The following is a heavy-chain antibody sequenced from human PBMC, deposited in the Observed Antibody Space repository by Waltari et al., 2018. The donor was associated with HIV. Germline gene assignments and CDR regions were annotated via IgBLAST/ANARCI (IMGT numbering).Heavy chain of an antibody. CDR3: AGERLVGRSDMEAHHYGMDV. CDR2: IWGNGRRK. CDR1: GFSSSRYG. J-gene: IGHJ6*02. V-gene: IGHV3-33*01. D-gene: IGHD1-26*01. Sequence: QVELVASGGGVVPPGRSLWVSCKVSGFSSSRYGVNWVRPAPGKGLEWVAIIWGNGRRKDCGDTVYGRFSISRDKNEVTVYKEKRSLRVEDTAVYFWAGERLVGRSDMEAHHYGMDVWGRGTTVIV.